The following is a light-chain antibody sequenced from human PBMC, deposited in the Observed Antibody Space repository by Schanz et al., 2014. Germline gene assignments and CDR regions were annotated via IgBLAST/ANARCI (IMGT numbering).Light chain of an antibody. V-gene: IGLV2-14*01. CDR3: CSYAGRSTDVV. CDR2: DVS. J-gene: IGLJ2*01. CDR1: SSDVGGYKY. Sequence: QSALTQPASVSGSPGQSITISCTGTSSDVGGYKYVSWYQQHPGKAPKLMIYDVSNRPSGVSNRFSGSKSGNTASLTISGLQAEDEADYYCCSYAGRSTDVVFGGGTKLTVL.